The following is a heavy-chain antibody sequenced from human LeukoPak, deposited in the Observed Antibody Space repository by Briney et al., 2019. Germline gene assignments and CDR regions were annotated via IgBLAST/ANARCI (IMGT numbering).Heavy chain of an antibody. CDR1: GGFISSYY. CDR3: ARDFLGQRGVTTYFDY. CDR2: IYTSGST. J-gene: IGHJ4*02. D-gene: IGHD4-11*01. V-gene: IGHV4-4*07. Sequence: SETLSLTCTVSGGFISSYYWSWIRQPAGKGLEWIWRIYTSGSTNYNPSLKSRVTMSVDTSKNQFSLKLSSVTAADTAVYYCARDFLGQRGVTTYFDYWGQGTLVTVSS.